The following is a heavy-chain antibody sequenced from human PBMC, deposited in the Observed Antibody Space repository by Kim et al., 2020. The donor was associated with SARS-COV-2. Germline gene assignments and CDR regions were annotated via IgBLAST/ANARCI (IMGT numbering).Heavy chain of an antibody. Sequence: GGSLRLSCAASGFTFSSYSMNWVRQAPGKGLEWVSSISSSISYIYYADSVKGRFTISRDNAKNSLYLQMNSLRAEDTAVYYYARVRDGYNYNDAFDIWGQGTMVTVSS. D-gene: IGHD5-12*01. J-gene: IGHJ3*02. V-gene: IGHV3-21*01. CDR3: ARVRDGYNYNDAFDI. CDR1: GFTFSSYS. CDR2: ISSSISYI.